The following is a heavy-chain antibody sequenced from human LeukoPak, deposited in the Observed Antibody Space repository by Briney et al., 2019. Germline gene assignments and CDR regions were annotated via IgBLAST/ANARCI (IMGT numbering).Heavy chain of an antibody. J-gene: IGHJ6*02. CDR1: GFTFSSFN. CDR2: ISSSSSYI. CDR3: ARVRNAFHYYYGMDV. D-gene: IGHD2-2*01. Sequence: PGGSLRLSCAGSGFTFSSFNMNWDRQAPGKGLEWVSSISSSSSYINYADSVKGRFTISRDNAKNSVYLQMNSLRAEDMAVYYCARVRNAFHYYYGMDVWGQGTTVTLSS. V-gene: IGHV3-21*01.